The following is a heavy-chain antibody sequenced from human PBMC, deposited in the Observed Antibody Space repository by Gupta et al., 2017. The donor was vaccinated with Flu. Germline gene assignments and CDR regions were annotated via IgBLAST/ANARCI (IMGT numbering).Heavy chain of an antibody. D-gene: IGHD6-19*01. CDR3: AKDRYSSGWYGGDY. CDR2: ISYDGSNK. V-gene: IGHV3-30*18. CDR1: SNYG. J-gene: IGHJ4*02. Sequence: SNYGMHWVRQAPGKGLEWVAVISYDGSNKFYGDSVKGRFTIARDNSKNTLYLQMNSLSPEDTAVYYCAKDRYSSGWYGGDYWGQGTLVTVSS.